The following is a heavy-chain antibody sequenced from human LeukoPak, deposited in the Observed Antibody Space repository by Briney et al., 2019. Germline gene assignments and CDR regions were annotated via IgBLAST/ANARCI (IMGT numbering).Heavy chain of an antibody. CDR3: ARDGYCSGGSCCFLAPFDY. D-gene: IGHD2-15*01. V-gene: IGHV1-18*01. Sequence: GASVKVSCKASGYTFTSYGISWVRQAPGQGLEWMGWISAYNGNTNYAQKLQGRVTMTTDTSTSTAYMELRSLRSDDPAVCYCARDGYCSGGSCCFLAPFDYWGQGTLVTVSS. J-gene: IGHJ4*02. CDR1: GYTFTSYG. CDR2: ISAYNGNT.